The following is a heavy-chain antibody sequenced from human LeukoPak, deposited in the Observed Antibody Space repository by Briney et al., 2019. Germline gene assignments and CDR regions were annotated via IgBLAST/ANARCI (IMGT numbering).Heavy chain of an antibody. CDR3: AKSRDYYGSGSYTDY. CDR2: INTDGSST. V-gene: IGHV3-74*01. CDR1: GFTFSSYW. Sequence: PGGSLRLCCAASGFTFSSYWMHWVRQAPGKGLVWVSRINTDGSSTSYADSVKGRFTISRDNSKNTLYLQMNSLRAEDTAVYYCAKSRDYYGSGSYTDYWGQGTLVTVSS. J-gene: IGHJ4*02. D-gene: IGHD3-10*01.